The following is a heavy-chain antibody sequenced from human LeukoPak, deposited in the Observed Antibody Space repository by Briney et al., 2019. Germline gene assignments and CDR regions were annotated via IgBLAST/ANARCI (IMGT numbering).Heavy chain of an antibody. V-gene: IGHV1-2*02. Sequence: ASVKVSCKASGYSFTAQYMHWLRQAPGQGLEWMGWINPNNGDTKYAQSFLGRVIMTRDTSTTTAYMELSSLRSDATAVYFCARYPRSVDTPPFDYWGQGTLVTVSS. CDR1: GYSFTAQY. J-gene: IGHJ4*02. D-gene: IGHD3-9*01. CDR2: INPNNGDT. CDR3: ARYPRSVDTPPFDY.